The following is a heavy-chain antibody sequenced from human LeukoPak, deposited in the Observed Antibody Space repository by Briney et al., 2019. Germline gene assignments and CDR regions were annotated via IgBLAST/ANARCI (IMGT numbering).Heavy chain of an antibody. CDR1: GFTFSSDF. CDR3: VREDNAFNT. J-gene: IGHJ3*02. CDR2: ISGDEAYT. V-gene: IGHV3-74*01. Sequence: GGSLRLSCVASGFTFSSDFMHWIRQAPGEGLMWVSQISGDEAYTNYADSVKGRFTISRDNAKNTLYLQMNSLRAEDTAIYYCVREDNAFNTWGQGTLVTVSS.